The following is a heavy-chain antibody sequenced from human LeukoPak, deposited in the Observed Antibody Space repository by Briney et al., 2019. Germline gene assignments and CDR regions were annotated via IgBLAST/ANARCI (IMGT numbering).Heavy chain of an antibody. CDR1: GFTFSSYA. CDR2: IYYSGST. J-gene: IGHJ5*02. D-gene: IGHD1-20*01. Sequence: GSLRLSCAASGFTFSSYAMSWVRQPPGKGLEWIGSIYYSGSTYYNPSLKSRVTISVDTSKNQFSLKLSSVTAADTAVYYCARHNWKNWFDPWGQGTLVTVSS. CDR3: ARHNWKNWFDP. V-gene: IGHV4-39*01.